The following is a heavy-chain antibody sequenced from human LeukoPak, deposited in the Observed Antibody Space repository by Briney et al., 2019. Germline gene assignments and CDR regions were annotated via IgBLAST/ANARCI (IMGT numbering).Heavy chain of an antibody. D-gene: IGHD1-26*01. CDR2: INPNSGGT. V-gene: IGHV1-2*02. J-gene: IGHJ5*02. Sequence: ASVKVSCKASGYTFTGYYMHWVRQAPGQGLEWMGWINPNSGGTNYAQKFQGRVTMTRDTSISTAYMELSRLRSDDTAVYYCSRDRETIGVVATPFDPWGQGTLVTVSS. CDR3: SRDRETIGVVATPFDP. CDR1: GYTFTGYY.